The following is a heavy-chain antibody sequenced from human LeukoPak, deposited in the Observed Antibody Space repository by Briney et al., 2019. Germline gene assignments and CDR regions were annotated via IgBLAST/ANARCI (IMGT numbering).Heavy chain of an antibody. V-gene: IGHV4-38-2*01. D-gene: IGHD1-26*01. CDR3: ARHGGSIHIQRTFDI. Sequence: PSETLSLTCDVSGYPISSGYYWGWIRQPPGKGLEFIGSMYHSGSTYYNPSLKSRVTISVDTSKNQFSLKLSSVTAADTAVYYCARHGGSIHIQRTFDIWGQGTMVTVSS. J-gene: IGHJ3*02. CDR2: MYHSGST. CDR1: GYPISSGYY.